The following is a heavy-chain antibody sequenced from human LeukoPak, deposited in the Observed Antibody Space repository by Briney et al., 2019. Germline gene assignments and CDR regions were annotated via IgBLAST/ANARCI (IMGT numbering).Heavy chain of an antibody. D-gene: IGHD6-13*01. CDR2: TNSDGSSR. J-gene: IGHJ4*02. CDR1: GFTFSGHW. Sequence: QPGGSLRLSCAVSGFTFSGHWMFWVRQAPGKGLEWVSSTNSDGSSRGYTASVKGRFTVSRANSKNTLYLQMNRLRAEDTAVYYCVRGAYSSSWLNFDYWGQGTLVTVSS. CDR3: VRGAYSSSWLNFDY. V-gene: IGHV3-74*01.